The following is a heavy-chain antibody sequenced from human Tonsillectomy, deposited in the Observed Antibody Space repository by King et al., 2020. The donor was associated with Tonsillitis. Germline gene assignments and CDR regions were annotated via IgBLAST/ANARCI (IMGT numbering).Heavy chain of an antibody. CDR2: IIPILGIA. J-gene: IGHJ6*02. D-gene: IGHD7-27*01. CDR3: ARVGMSGSSYYGMDV. V-gene: IGHV1-69*04. CDR1: GGTFSSYA. Sequence: HVQLVQSGAEVKKPGSSVKVSCKASGGTFSSYAISWVRQAPGQGLEWMGRIIPILGIANYAQKFQGRVTITADKSTSTAYMELSSLRSEDTAVYYCARVGMSGSSYYGMDVWGQGTTVTVSS.